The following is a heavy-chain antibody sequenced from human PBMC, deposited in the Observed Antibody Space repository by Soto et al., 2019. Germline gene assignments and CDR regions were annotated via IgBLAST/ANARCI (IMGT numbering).Heavy chain of an antibody. CDR2: IIPIFGTA. CDR3: ARGFVDTAMVFDY. Sequence: KASGGTFSSYAISWVRQAPGQGLEWMGGIIPIFGTANYAQKFQGRVTITADESTSTAYMELSSLRSEDTAVYYCARGFVDTAMVFDYWGQGTLVTVSS. CDR1: GGTFSSYA. D-gene: IGHD5-18*01. J-gene: IGHJ4*02. V-gene: IGHV1-69*01.